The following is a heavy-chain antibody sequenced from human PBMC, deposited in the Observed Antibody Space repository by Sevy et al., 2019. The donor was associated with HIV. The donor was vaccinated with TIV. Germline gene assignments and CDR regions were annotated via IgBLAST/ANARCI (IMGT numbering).Heavy chain of an antibody. V-gene: IGHV3-30-3*01. Sequence: YLRLSCAASGFTFSSYAMHWVRQAPGKGLEWVAVISYDGSNKYYADSVKGRFTISRDNSKNTLYLQMNSLSAEDTAAYYCARDNDRSGGSCSYYYGMDVWGQGTTVDVSS. J-gene: IGHJ6*02. CDR3: ARDNDRSGGSCSYYYGMDV. CDR2: ISYDGSNK. CDR1: GFTFSSYA. D-gene: IGHD2-15*01.